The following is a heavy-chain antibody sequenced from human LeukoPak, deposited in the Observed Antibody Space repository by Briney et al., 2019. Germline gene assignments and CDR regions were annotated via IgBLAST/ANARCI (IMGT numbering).Heavy chain of an antibody. D-gene: IGHD6-6*01. V-gene: IGHV3-7*01. CDR1: GSTFSSYW. CDR3: ARDPRIAARPSYFDY. CDR2: IKQDGSEK. Sequence: GGSLRLSCAASGSTFSSYWMSWVRQAPGKGLEWVANIKQDGSEKYYVDSVKGRFTISRDNAKNSLYLQMNSLRAEDTAVYYCARDPRIAARPSYFDYWGQGTLVTVSS. J-gene: IGHJ4*02.